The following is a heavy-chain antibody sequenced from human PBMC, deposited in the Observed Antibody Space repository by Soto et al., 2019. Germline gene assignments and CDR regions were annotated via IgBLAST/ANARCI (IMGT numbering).Heavy chain of an antibody. CDR3: AKGAWLDY. V-gene: IGHV3-23*01. Sequence: EVQLLESGGGLVQPGASLRLSCAASGFTFTTFDMSWARKAPGKGLEWVSVVRGRDGSTSYADSLKGRFTISKDSSKNTLYLQMNSLRAEDTALYYCAKGAWLDYWGQGNLVTVSS. CDR1: GFTFTTFD. D-gene: IGHD5-12*01. J-gene: IGHJ4*02. CDR2: VRGRDGST.